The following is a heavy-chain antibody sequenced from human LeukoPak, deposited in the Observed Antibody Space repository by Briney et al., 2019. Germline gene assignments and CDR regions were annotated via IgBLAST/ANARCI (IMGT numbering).Heavy chain of an antibody. Sequence: GGSLRLSCVASGFTLSSYAMSWVRQAPGKGLEWVSAISGSGVTTHYAGSVKGRSSISGDNSKNTLYLQMNSLRAEDTALYYCAKKVVVGATSPYSDFQDWGQGTLVTVSS. J-gene: IGHJ1*01. CDR2: ISGSGVTT. V-gene: IGHV3-23*01. CDR1: GFTLSSYA. CDR3: AKKVVVGATSPYSDFQD. D-gene: IGHD1-26*01.